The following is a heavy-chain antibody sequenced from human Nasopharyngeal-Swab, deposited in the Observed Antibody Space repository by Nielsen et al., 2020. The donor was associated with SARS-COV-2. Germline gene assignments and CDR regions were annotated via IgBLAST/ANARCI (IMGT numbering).Heavy chain of an antibody. CDR2: INWNGGST. V-gene: IGHV3-20*04. CDR1: GFTFDDYG. J-gene: IGHJ4*02. D-gene: IGHD3-10*01. CDR3: ARGGGSGSYWDY. Sequence: GESLKISCAASGFTFDDYGMSWVRQAPGKGLEWVSGINWNGGSTGYADSVKGRFTISRDNAKNSLYLQMNSLRAEDTAVYYCARGGGSGSYWDYWGQGTLVTVSS.